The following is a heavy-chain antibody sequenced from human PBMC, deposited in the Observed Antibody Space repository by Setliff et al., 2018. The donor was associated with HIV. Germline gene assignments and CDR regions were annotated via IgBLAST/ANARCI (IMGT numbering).Heavy chain of an antibody. CDR3: VRAPPGIQLLASTNGPYYFDY. CDR2: IFHSGTT. Sequence: SETLSLTCVVSGYFVAGGYYWGWIRQSPGKGLEWIGNIFHSGTTYYNPSLRSRITISVDTSKNRFFLNMTSVTAADTAVYYCVRAPPGIQLLASTNGPYYFDYWGHGTLVTVSS. CDR1: GYFVAGGYY. D-gene: IGHD1-1*01. V-gene: IGHV4-38-2*01. J-gene: IGHJ4*01.